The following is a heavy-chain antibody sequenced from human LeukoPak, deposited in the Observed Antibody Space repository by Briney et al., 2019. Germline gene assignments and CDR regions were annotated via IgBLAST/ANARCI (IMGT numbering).Heavy chain of an antibody. CDR1: GFTFDDCA. CDR3: AKSPAYYYYMDV. CDR2: ISWDGGST. J-gene: IGHJ6*03. V-gene: IGHV3-43D*03. Sequence: PGGSLRLSCAASGFTFDDCAMHWVRQAPGKGLEWVSLISWDGGSTYYADSVKGRFTISRDNSKNSLYLQMNSLRAEDTALYYCAKSPAYYYYMDVWGKGTTVTVSS.